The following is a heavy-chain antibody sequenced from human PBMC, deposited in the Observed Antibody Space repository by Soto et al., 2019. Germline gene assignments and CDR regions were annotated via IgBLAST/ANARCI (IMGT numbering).Heavy chain of an antibody. V-gene: IGHV4-31*03. Sequence: TSETLSLTCTVSGASISSGGYHWSWIRQHPGKGLEWIGYIDYRGTTHYNPSLKSRLSISVDASENQLSLQMTSLTAADTAVYYCAGGADYHDTTNPDLAPWSLDYWGQGTLVTVSS. CDR2: IDYRGTT. J-gene: IGHJ4*02. CDR1: GASISSGGYH. D-gene: IGHD3-22*01. CDR3: AGGADYHDTTNPDLAPWSLDY.